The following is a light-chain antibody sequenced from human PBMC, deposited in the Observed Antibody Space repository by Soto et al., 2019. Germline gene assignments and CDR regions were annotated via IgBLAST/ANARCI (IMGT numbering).Light chain of an antibody. J-gene: IGKJ5*01. CDR2: DAS. Sequence: ETVLTQSPATLSLSPGERATLSCRAGQSVSSYLAWYQQKPGQAPRLLIYDASNRATGIPARFSGSGSGTDFTLPISSLEPEDFAVYYCQQRSNWPPRITFGQGTRLEIK. CDR1: QSVSSY. CDR3: QQRSNWPPRIT. V-gene: IGKV3-11*01.